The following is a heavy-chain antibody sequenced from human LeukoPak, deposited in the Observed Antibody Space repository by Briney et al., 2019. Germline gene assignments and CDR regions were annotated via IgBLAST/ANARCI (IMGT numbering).Heavy chain of an antibody. CDR1: GFTFSSYA. CDR3: ATGDGWCFID. D-gene: IGHD6-19*01. J-gene: IGHJ4*02. Sequence: PGGSLRLSCAASGFTFSSYAMSWVRQAPGKGLEWVSAISGSGGSTYYADSVRGRFTISRDNAKNSLYLQMNSLRVEDTAVYYCATGDGWCFIDWGQGTLVTVSS. CDR2: ISGSGGST. V-gene: IGHV3-23*01.